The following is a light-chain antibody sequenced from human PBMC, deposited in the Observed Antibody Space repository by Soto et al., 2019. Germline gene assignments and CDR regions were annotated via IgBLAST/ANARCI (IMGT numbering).Light chain of an antibody. CDR2: DAY. Sequence: DIQMTQSPSILSASVGDRVTITCRASQSIRSWLAWYQQKSGKAPKLLIYDAYSLESGVPSRFSGRRSGTEFTLTIAGLQPEDFATYYCQQYESYSPLTFXGGTKVDIK. CDR3: QQYESYSPLT. J-gene: IGKJ4*01. V-gene: IGKV1-5*01. CDR1: QSIRSW.